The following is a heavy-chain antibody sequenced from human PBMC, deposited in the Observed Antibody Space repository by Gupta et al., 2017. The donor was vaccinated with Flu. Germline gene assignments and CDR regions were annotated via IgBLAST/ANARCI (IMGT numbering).Heavy chain of an antibody. CDR3: AKDLRRDFWSGYYQKPDY. J-gene: IGHJ4*02. CDR2: ISYDGSNK. D-gene: IGHD3-3*01. CDR1: GFTFSRYG. Sequence: QVQLVESGGGVVQPGRSLRLSCAASGFTFSRYGMHWVRQAPGKGLEWVAVISYDGSNKYYADSVKGRFTISRDNSKNTLYLQMNSLRAEDTAVYYCAKDLRRDFWSGYYQKPDYWGQGTLVTVSS. V-gene: IGHV3-30*18.